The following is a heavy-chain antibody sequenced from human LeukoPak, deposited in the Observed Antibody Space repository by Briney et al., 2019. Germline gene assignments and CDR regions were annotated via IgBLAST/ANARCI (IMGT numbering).Heavy chain of an antibody. D-gene: IGHD6-13*01. CDR3: ASHIAAAGQIYYYYGMDV. J-gene: IGHJ6*02. Sequence: GESLKISCKGSGYSFTSYWIGWVRQMPGKGLEWMGIIYPGDSDTRYSPSFQGQVTISADKSISTAYLQWSSLEASDTAMYYCASHIAAAGQIYYYYGMDVWGQGITVTVSS. V-gene: IGHV5-51*01. CDR1: GYSFTSYW. CDR2: IYPGDSDT.